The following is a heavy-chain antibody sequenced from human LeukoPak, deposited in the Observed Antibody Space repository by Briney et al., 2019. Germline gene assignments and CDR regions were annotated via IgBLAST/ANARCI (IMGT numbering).Heavy chain of an antibody. J-gene: IGHJ4*02. CDR2: ISGSGGST. D-gene: IGHD6-13*01. V-gene: IGHV3-23*01. CDR3: AKVRSSWYYFDY. Sequence: PGGSLRLSCAASEFTFSSYAMSWVRQAPGKGLEWVSAISGSGGSTYYADSVKGRFTISRDNSKNTLYLQMNSLRAEDTAVYYCAKVRSSWYYFDYWGQGTLVTVSS. CDR1: EFTFSSYA.